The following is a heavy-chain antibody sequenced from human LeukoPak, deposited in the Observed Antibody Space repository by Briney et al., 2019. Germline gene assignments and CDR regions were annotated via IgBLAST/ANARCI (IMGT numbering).Heavy chain of an antibody. CDR2: INHSGST. D-gene: IGHD2-2*01. Sequence: SETLSLTCAVYGGSFNGYYWSWIRQPPGKGLEWIGEINHSGSTNYNPSLKSRVTISVDTSKNQFSLKLSSVTAADTAVYYCARSSTSWRNWFDPWGQGTLVTVSS. CDR1: GGSFNGYY. J-gene: IGHJ5*02. CDR3: ARSSTSWRNWFDP. V-gene: IGHV4-34*01.